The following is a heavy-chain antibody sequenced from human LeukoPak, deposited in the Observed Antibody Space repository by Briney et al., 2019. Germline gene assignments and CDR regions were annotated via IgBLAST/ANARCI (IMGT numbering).Heavy chain of an antibody. J-gene: IGHJ6*04. CDR3: AKPRSGTGYYYGMDV. CDR1: GFTFSNYV. D-gene: IGHD3-3*01. V-gene: IGHV3-23*01. Sequence: GGSLRLSCAASGFTFSNYVMNWSRKAPGKGLEWFSPISGSGGSAYYADSVKGRFSISRDNSKNTLDLQMNSLRAEDTAVYYCAKPRSGTGYYYGMDVWGKGTTVTVSS. CDR2: ISGSGGSA.